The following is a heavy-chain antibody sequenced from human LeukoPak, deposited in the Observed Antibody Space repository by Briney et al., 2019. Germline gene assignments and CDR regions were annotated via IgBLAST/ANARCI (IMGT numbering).Heavy chain of an antibody. CDR3: ARSGKGSIAAAGYY. D-gene: IGHD6-13*01. CDR2: ISSSSSYI. Sequence: GGSLRLSCAASGFTFSSYSMNWVRQAPGKGLEWVSSISSSSSYIYYADSVKGRFTISRDNAKNSLYLQMNSLRAEDTAVYYCARSGKGSIAAAGYYWGQGTLVTVSS. V-gene: IGHV3-21*01. CDR1: GFTFSSYS. J-gene: IGHJ4*02.